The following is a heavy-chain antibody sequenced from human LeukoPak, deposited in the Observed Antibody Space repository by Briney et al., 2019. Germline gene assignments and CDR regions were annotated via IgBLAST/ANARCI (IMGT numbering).Heavy chain of an antibody. CDR2: IIPISGTT. J-gene: IGHJ6*03. D-gene: IGHD2-15*01. CDR3: ATLCCGSYYMDV. V-gene: IGHV1-69*06. CDR1: GYTLTELS. Sequence: ASVKVSCKVSGYTLTELSMHWVRQAPGQGLEWMGGIIPISGTTNYAQKFQGRVTITADKSTSTAYMELSSLRSEDTAVYYCATLCCGSYYMDVWGKGTTVTVSS.